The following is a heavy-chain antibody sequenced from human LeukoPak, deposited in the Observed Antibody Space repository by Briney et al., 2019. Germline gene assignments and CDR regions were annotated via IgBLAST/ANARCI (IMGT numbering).Heavy chain of an antibody. Sequence: SETLSLTCAVSGGSISSSNWWSWVRQPPGKGLEWIGEIYHSGSTNYNPSLQSRVTISVDTSKNQFSLKLTSVTAADTAVYYCAVGNCPTTSCYPGVAFDIWGQGTMVTVSS. V-gene: IGHV4-4*02. CDR3: AVGNCPTTSCYPGVAFDI. CDR1: GGSISSSNW. CDR2: IYHSGST. J-gene: IGHJ3*02. D-gene: IGHD2-2*01.